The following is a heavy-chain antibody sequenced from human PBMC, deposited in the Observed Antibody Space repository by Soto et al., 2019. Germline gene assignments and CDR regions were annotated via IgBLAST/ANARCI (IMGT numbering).Heavy chain of an antibody. Sequence: SETLSLTCTVSGGSISSGGYYWSWIRQHPGKGLEWIGYIYYSGSTYYNPSLKSRVTISVDTSKNQFSLKLSSVTAADTAVYYCAKYDSSGYSLNWFDPWGQGTLVTVSS. V-gene: IGHV4-31*03. CDR2: IYYSGST. CDR3: AKYDSSGYSLNWFDP. D-gene: IGHD3-22*01. J-gene: IGHJ5*02. CDR1: GGSISSGGYY.